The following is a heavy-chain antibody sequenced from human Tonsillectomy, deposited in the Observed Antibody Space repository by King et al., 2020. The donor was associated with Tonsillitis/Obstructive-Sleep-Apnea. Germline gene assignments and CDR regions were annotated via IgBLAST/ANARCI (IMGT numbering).Heavy chain of an antibody. CDR3: AKRGSSSSWSHFDY. J-gene: IGHJ4*02. CDR1: GFTFSSYW. Sequence: VQLVESGGGLVQPGGSLRLSCAASGFTFSSYWMSWVRQAPGKGLEWVANIKQDGSEKYFVGSVKGRFTISRDNAKNSLYLQINNLRAEDTAVYYCAKRGSSSSWSHFDYWGQGTLVTVSS. CDR2: IKQDGSEK. V-gene: IGHV3-7*02. D-gene: IGHD6-13*01.